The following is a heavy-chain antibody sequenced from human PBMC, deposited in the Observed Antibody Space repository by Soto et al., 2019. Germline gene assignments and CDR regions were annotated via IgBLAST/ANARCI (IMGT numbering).Heavy chain of an antibody. CDR3: ARQTVINGNWFDP. Sequence: PSETLSLTCTVSGGSISSGPYSWGWIRQPPGEGLEWIGTFYYSESTYYNPSLESRVTISVDTSKNQFSLKLNSVTAADTALYYCARQTVINGNWFDPWGQGTLVTVSS. J-gene: IGHJ5*02. V-gene: IGHV4-39*01. D-gene: IGHD2-21*01. CDR2: FYYSEST. CDR1: GGSISSGPYS.